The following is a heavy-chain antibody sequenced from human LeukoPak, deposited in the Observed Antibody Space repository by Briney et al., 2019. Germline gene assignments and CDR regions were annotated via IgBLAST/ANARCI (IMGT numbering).Heavy chain of an antibody. D-gene: IGHD1-26*01. CDR1: GFTFSSYE. V-gene: IGHV3-48*03. Sequence: GGSLRLSCAASGFTFSSYEMNWVRQAPGKGLEWVAYISSSGTIYYADSVKGRFTISRDNAKNSLYLQMNSLRAEDTAVYYCARWGVGDYWGQGTLVTVSS. CDR2: ISSSGTI. J-gene: IGHJ4*02. CDR3: ARWGVGDY.